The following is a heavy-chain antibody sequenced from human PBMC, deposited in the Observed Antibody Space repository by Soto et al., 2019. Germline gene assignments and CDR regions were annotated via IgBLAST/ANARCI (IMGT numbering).Heavy chain of an antibody. Sequence: PSETLSLTCTVSGGSISSYYWSWIRQPPGKGLEWIGYIYYSGSTNYNPSLKSRVTISVDTSKNQFSLKLSSVTAADTAVYYCARARGSYFDYWGQGTLVTVSS. D-gene: IGHD2-15*01. CDR3: ARARGSYFDY. J-gene: IGHJ4*02. CDR2: IYYSGST. V-gene: IGHV4-59*01. CDR1: GGSISSYY.